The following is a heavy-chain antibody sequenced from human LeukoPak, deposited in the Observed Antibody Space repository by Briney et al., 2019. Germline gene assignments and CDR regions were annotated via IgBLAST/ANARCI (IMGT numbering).Heavy chain of an antibody. CDR2: ISSSGSTI. CDR3: ARDDNDYGDYVLDY. Sequence: LSLTCTVSGGSISSYYWSWIRQPPGKGLEWVSYISSSGSTIYYADSVKGRFTISRDNAKNSLYLQMNSLRAEDTAVYYCARDDNDYGDYVLDYWGQGTLVTVPS. D-gene: IGHD4-17*01. J-gene: IGHJ4*02. CDR1: GGSISSYY. V-gene: IGHV3-11*01.